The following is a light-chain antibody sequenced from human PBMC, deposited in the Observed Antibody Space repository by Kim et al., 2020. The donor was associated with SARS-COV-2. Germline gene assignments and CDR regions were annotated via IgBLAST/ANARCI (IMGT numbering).Light chain of an antibody. Sequence: LSPGARATLSCRASQSFSSSYLAWYLQKPDQAPRLLIYGAYIRATGIPDRFSGSGSGTDFTLTISSLAPEDFAVYYCQHYGDSAYTFGQGTKLEI. CDR3: QHYGDSAYT. V-gene: IGKV3-20*01. CDR1: QSFSSSY. J-gene: IGKJ2*01. CDR2: GAY.